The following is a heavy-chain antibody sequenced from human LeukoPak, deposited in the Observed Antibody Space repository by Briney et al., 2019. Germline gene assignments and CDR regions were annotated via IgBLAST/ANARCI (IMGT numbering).Heavy chain of an antibody. Sequence: ASVKVSCKASGYTFTSYGISWVRQAPGQGLEWMGWISAYNGNTNYAQKLKGGVTMTTDTSTSTAYMELRSLRSDDTAVYYCARDSGSASGYYIEYFQHWGQGTLVTVSS. CDR1: GYTFTSYG. J-gene: IGHJ1*01. V-gene: IGHV1-18*01. D-gene: IGHD3-22*01. CDR3: ARDSGSASGYYIEYFQH. CDR2: ISAYNGNT.